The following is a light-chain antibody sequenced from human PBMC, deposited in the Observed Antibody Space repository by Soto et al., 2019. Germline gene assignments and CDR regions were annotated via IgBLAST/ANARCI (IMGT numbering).Light chain of an antibody. V-gene: IGKV3-20*01. Sequence: EIVLTQSPGTLSLSPGERATLSCRASHSVSSSYLAWYQQKPGQAPRLLIHGASSRATGIPDRFSGSGSGTDFTLTISRLEPEDFAVYYCQQYGSSTWTFGQGTKVEIK. CDR3: QQYGSSTWT. J-gene: IGKJ1*01. CDR2: GAS. CDR1: HSVSSSY.